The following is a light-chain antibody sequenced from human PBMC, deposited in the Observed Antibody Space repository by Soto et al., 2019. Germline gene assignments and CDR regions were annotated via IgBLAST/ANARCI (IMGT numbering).Light chain of an antibody. CDR1: QSVSSY. Sequence: EIVLTQTPATLSLSPVERVTLSCRASQSVSSYLAWYQQKPGQAPRLLIYDASNRATGIPARFSGSGSGTDFTLTISSLQPEDFATYYCQKASSFPPTFGQGTRLEIK. CDR2: DAS. CDR3: QKASSFPPT. J-gene: IGKJ5*01. V-gene: IGKV3-11*01.